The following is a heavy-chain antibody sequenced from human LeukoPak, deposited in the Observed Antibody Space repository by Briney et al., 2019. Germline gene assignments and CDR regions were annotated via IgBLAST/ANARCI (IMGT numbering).Heavy chain of an antibody. J-gene: IGHJ6*03. CDR1: GYTFTSYD. CDR3: ARGGAPEYYYYYYYMDV. Sequence: ASVKVSFKASGYTFTSYDINWVRQATGQGREGMGWMNPNSGNTGYAQKFQGRVTITRNTSISTAYMELSSLRSEDTAVYYCARGGAPEYYYYYYYMDVWGKGTTVTVSS. D-gene: IGHD3-16*01. CDR2: MNPNSGNT. V-gene: IGHV1-8*03.